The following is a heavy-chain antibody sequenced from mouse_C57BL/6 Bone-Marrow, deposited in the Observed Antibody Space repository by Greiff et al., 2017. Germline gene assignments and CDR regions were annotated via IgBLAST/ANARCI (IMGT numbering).Heavy chain of an antibody. V-gene: IGHV1-85*01. CDR2: IYPRDGST. J-gene: IGHJ3*01. CDR3: ARWGVIHDGSSYPY. D-gene: IGHD1-1*01. Sequence: QVQLKQSGPELVKPGASVKLSCKASGYTFTSYDINWVKQRPGPGLEWIGWIYPRDGSTKYNEKFKGKATLTVDTSSSTADMELHSLTSEDSAVYFCARWGVIHDGSSYPYRGQGTLGTVSA. CDR1: GYTFTSYD.